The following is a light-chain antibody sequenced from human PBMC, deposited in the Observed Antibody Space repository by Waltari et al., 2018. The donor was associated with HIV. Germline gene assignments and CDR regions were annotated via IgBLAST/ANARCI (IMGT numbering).Light chain of an antibody. Sequence: EIVLTQSPGTLSLSPGDRATLSCRASQSVPKNFLAWYQHKRGQPPRLLIYGASTRATDTPVRFSGSGSGTDFTLTISRLEPEDFAVYYGQHYGNSLTWTFGQGTKMEIK. CDR3: QHYGNSLTWT. V-gene: IGKV3-20*01. CDR2: GAS. CDR1: QSVPKNF. J-gene: IGKJ1*01.